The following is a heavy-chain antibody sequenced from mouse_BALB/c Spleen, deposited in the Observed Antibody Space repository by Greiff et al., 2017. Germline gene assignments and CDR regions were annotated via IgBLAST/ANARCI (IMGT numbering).Heavy chain of an antibody. CDR2: IDPANGNT. V-gene: IGHV14-3*02. J-gene: IGHJ4*01. D-gene: IGHD2-12*01. Sequence: VQLQESGAELVKPGASVKLSCTASGFTFKDYYMHWVKQRPEQGLEWIGRIDPANGNTKYNQKFQGKATMTADTSSNTAYLQLSSLTSEDTAVYYCARVYSGLYAMDYWGQGTSVTVSS. CDR3: ARVYSGLYAMDY. CDR1: GFTFKDYY.